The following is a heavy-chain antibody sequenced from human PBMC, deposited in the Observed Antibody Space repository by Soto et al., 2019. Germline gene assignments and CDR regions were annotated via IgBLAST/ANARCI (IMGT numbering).Heavy chain of an antibody. CDR1: GYTFTSYD. Sequence: ASVKVSCKASGYTFTSYDINWVRQATGQGLEWMGWMNPNSGNTGYAQKFQGRVTMTRNTSISTAYMELSSLRSDDTAVYYCARVKGSGYHNWFDPWGQGTLVTVSS. CDR3: ARVKGSGYHNWFDP. V-gene: IGHV1-8*01. D-gene: IGHD3-22*01. J-gene: IGHJ5*02. CDR2: MNPNSGNT.